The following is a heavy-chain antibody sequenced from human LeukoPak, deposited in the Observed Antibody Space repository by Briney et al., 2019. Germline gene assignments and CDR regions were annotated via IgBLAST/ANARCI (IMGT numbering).Heavy chain of an antibody. CDR1: GYSISSGYY. CDR2: IYHSGST. D-gene: IGHD1-26*01. CDR3: ARAPYSGSPGDFDY. J-gene: IGHJ4*02. Sequence: PSETLSLTCTVSGYSISSGYYWGWIRQPPGKGLAWIGSIYHSGSTYYNPSLKSRVTISVDTSKNQFSLKLSSVTAADTAVYYCARAPYSGSPGDFDYWGQGTLVTVSS. V-gene: IGHV4-38-2*02.